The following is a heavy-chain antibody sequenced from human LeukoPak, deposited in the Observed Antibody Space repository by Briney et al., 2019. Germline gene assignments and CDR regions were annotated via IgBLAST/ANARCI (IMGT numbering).Heavy chain of an antibody. J-gene: IGHJ3*02. CDR1: GGSISSGSYY. CDR2: IYSSGST. V-gene: IGHV4-61*02. Sequence: SSETLSLTCTVSGGSISSGSYYWSWIRQPAGKGLEWIGRIYSSGSTNYNPSLKSRVTISVDTSKNQFSLKLSSVTAADTAVYYCARDRRAMITRPGADAFDIWGQGTMVTVSS. D-gene: IGHD3-22*01. CDR3: ARDRRAMITRPGADAFDI.